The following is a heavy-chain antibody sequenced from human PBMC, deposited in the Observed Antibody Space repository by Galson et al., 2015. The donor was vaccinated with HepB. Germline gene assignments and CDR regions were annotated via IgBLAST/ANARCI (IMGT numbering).Heavy chain of an antibody. D-gene: IGHD4-17*01. CDR3: AKEGADYGDFGY. V-gene: IGHV3-9*01. Sequence: SLRLSCAASGFTFDDYAMHWVRQAPGKGLEWVSGISWNSGSIGYADSVKGRFTISRDNAKNSLYLQMNSLRAEDTALYYCAKEGADYGDFGYWGQGTLVTVSS. CDR2: ISWNSGSI. J-gene: IGHJ4*02. CDR1: GFTFDDYA.